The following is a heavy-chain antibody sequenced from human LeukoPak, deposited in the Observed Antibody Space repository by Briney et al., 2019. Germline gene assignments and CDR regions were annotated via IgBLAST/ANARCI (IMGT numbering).Heavy chain of an antibody. Sequence: PSETLSLTCAVSGNSINSGYYWGWIRQPPGKGLEWIGSIYHSGITYYNPSLKSRVTISVDTSKNQFSLKMSSVTAADTAVCYCARDQGLLRYFSYWGQGTLVTVSS. V-gene: IGHV4-38-2*02. CDR1: GNSINSGYY. CDR2: IYHSGIT. CDR3: ARDQGLLRYFSY. D-gene: IGHD3-9*01. J-gene: IGHJ4*02.